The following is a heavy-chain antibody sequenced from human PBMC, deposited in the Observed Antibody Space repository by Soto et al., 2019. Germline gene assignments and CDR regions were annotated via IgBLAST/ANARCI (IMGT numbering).Heavy chain of an antibody. CDR2: IYYRGST. J-gene: IGHJ5*02. V-gene: IGHV4-59*12. CDR3: ARVFSDSSSFFDP. D-gene: IGHD6-13*01. Sequence: SETLSLTCTVSGGSISRYYWSWIRQPPGKGLEWIGYIYYRGSTNYNPSLKSRVTISVDTSKNQFSLKLSSVTAADTAVYYCARVFSDSSSFFDPWGQGTLVTVSS. CDR1: GGSISRYY.